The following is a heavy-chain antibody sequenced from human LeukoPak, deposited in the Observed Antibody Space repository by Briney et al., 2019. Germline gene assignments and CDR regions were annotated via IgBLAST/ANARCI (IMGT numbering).Heavy chain of an antibody. CDR2: ISSSSSTI. J-gene: IGHJ4*02. CDR3: ARTMVRGVKYLGY. Sequence: GGSLRLSCAASGFTFSSYSMNWVRQAPGKGLEWVSYISSSSSTIYYADSMKGRFTISRDNAKNSLYLQMNSLRAEDTAVYYCARTMVRGVKYLGYWGQGTLVTVSS. CDR1: GFTFSSYS. V-gene: IGHV3-48*04. D-gene: IGHD3-10*01.